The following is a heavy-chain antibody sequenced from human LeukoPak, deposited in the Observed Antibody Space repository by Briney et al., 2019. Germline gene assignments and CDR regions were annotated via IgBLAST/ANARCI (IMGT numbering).Heavy chain of an antibody. CDR1: GFTFSGYA. Sequence: PGGSLRLSCAASGFTFSGYAMSWVRQAPGKGLEWVGRIKSKTDDGTTDYAAPVKGRFTISRDDSKDTLYLQMNSLKTEDTAVYYCANGSRSQTHWGQGTLVTVSS. CDR3: ANGSRSQTH. V-gene: IGHV3-15*01. CDR2: IKSKTDDGTT. J-gene: IGHJ4*02. D-gene: IGHD2-2*01.